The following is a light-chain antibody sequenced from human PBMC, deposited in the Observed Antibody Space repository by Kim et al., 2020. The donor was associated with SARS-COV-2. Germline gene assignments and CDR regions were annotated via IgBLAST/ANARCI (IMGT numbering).Light chain of an antibody. CDR2: GAS. V-gene: IGKV3-15*01. CDR1: QSVNSN. CDR3: QQYTSWPM. J-gene: IGKJ4*02. Sequence: EKVMTQSPDTLSVSPGERVTLSCRASQSVNSNLAWYQQKPGQAPRLLIYGASTRATGIPARFNGSGSGTEFTLTTSSLQPEDFAIYYCQQYTSWPMFGGGTKVDIK.